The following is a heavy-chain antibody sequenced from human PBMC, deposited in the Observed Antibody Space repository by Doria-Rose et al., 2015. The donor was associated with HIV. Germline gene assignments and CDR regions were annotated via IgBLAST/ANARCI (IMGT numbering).Heavy chain of an antibody. CDR2: NFSDDER. D-gene: IGHD6-13*01. CDR3: ARIKSSRWYHKYYFDF. Sequence: ESGPVQVKPTETLTLTCTVSGVSLSSPGMGVRWIRQPPGKALEWLANNFSDDERSYKTSLKSRLTISRGTSKSQVVLTMTDMDPVDTATYYCARIKSSRWYHKYYFDFWGQGTLVIVSA. V-gene: IGHV2-26*01. J-gene: IGHJ4*02. CDR1: GVSLSSPGMG.